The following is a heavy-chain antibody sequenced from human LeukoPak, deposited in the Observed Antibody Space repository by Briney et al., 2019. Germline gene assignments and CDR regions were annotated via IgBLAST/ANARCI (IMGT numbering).Heavy chain of an antibody. V-gene: IGHV3-30*04. Sequence: PGGSLILSCAASGFTFSAYVMHWVRQAPGKGLECVAVISNDGNEKYYADSVKGRFSISRDNSKNTLYLQMSSLRTEDTAVYYCVRDGGYTGGWTYGAGDYWGQGNLVTVSS. CDR1: GFTFSAYV. CDR3: VRDGGYTGGWTYGAGDY. CDR2: ISNDGNEK. J-gene: IGHJ4*01. D-gene: IGHD2-8*02.